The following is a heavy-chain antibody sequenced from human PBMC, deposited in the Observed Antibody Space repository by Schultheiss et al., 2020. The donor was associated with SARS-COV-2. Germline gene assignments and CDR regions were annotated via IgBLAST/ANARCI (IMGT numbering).Heavy chain of an antibody. CDR3: ARLADGREYSGYDPYYYYYMDV. Sequence: GESLKISCKGSGYSFTSYWIGWVRQMPGKGLEWMGIIYPGDSDTRYSPSFQGQVTISADKSISTAYLQWSSLKASDTAMYYCARLADGREYSGYDPYYYYYMDVWGKGTTVTVSS. CDR2: IYPGDSDT. D-gene: IGHD5-12*01. CDR1: GYSFTSYW. J-gene: IGHJ6*03. V-gene: IGHV5-51*01.